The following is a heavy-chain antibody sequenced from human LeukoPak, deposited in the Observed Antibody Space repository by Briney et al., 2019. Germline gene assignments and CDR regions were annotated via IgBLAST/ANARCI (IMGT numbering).Heavy chain of an antibody. V-gene: IGHV3-7*01. CDR3: ARGRGGYFYTLIDY. Sequence: GGSLRLSCAASGFTFSNYWMNWVRQAPGKGLEWVANIKQDETEKYYVDSVKGRFTISRDNAKNPLYLQMNSLRAEDTAVYYCARGRGGYFYTLIDYWGQGILVTVSS. CDR2: IKQDETEK. CDR1: GFTFSNYW. J-gene: IGHJ4*02. D-gene: IGHD3-22*01.